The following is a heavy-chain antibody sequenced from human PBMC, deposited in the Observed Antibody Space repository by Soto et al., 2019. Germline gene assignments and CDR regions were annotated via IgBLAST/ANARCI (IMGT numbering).Heavy chain of an antibody. V-gene: IGHV4-34*01. CDR1: GGSCSGYY. CDR3: ARGSLGYCSGGSCYSPRYYYYMDV. J-gene: IGHJ6*03. D-gene: IGHD2-15*01. Sequence: SETLSLTCAVYGGSCSGYYWSWIRQPPGKGLEWIGEINHSGSTNYNPSLKSRVTISVDTSKNQFSLKLSSVTAADTAVYYCARGSLGYCSGGSCYSPRYYYYMDVWGKGTTVTVSS. CDR2: INHSGST.